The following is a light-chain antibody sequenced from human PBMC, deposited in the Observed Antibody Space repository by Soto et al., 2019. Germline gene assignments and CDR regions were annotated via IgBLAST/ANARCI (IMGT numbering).Light chain of an antibody. CDR1: SSDVGSYTY. J-gene: IGLJ1*01. Sequence: QSVLTQPASVSGSPRQSITISCTGASSDVGSYTYVSWYQQHPGKAPKLLIYEVNNRPSGVSNRFSGSKSGNTASLTISGLQAEDEADYYCSSYTSSTTLVFGTGTKVTVL. CDR2: EVN. CDR3: SSYTSSTTLV. V-gene: IGLV2-14*01.